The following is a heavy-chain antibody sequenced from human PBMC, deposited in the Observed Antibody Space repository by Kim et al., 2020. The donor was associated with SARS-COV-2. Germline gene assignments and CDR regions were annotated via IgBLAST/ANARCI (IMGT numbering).Heavy chain of an antibody. CDR3: ARDDGGRGGVDY. Sequence: HNPALKSRVTISVDTSKNQFSLKLSSVTAADTAVYYCARDDGGRGGVDYWGQGTLVTVSS. V-gene: IGHV4-31*02. J-gene: IGHJ4*02. D-gene: IGHD2-15*01.